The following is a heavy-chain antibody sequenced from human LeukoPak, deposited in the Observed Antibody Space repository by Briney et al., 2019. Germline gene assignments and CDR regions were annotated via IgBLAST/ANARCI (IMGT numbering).Heavy chain of an antibody. CDR3: AKGRGYCTGGSCYSDY. Sequence: PGGSQRLSCTASGFTFSNYAMSWVRQAPGNGLEWVSTISGSDGSTYYADSVKGRFTISRDNSKNTLYLQMNGLRVEDTAIYYCAKGRGYCTGGSCYSDYWGQGTLVTVSS. CDR2: ISGSDGST. J-gene: IGHJ4*02. CDR1: GFTFSNYA. D-gene: IGHD2-15*01. V-gene: IGHV3-23*01.